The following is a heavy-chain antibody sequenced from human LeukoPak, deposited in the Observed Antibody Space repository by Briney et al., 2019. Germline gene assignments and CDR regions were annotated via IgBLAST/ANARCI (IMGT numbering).Heavy chain of an antibody. J-gene: IGHJ3*02. CDR3: ASDLVGATDAFDI. D-gene: IGHD1-26*01. V-gene: IGHV5-51*01. CDR1: GYTFTSYY. CDR2: IYPGDSDT. Sequence: ASVKVSCKASGYTFTSYYMHWVRQAPGQGLEWMGIIYPGDSDTRYSPSFQGQVTISADKSISTAYLQWSSLKASDTAMYYCASDLVGATDAFDIWGQGTMVTVSS.